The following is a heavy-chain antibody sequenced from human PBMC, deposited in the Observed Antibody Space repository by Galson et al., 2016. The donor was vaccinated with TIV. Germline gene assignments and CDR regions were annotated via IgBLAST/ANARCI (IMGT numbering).Heavy chain of an antibody. Sequence: SVKVSCKASGGSLSTYIISWVRQAPGQGLEWMGSINPIFGTTNYAQKFQGRVTITADTSTSTIYMELSSLRSQDTAVYYCARGRGDYFGSGSSYFDYWGQGSLVTVSP. V-gene: IGHV1-69*08. CDR3: ARGRGDYFGSGSSYFDY. CDR2: INPIFGTT. D-gene: IGHD3-10*01. J-gene: IGHJ4*02. CDR1: GGSLSTYI.